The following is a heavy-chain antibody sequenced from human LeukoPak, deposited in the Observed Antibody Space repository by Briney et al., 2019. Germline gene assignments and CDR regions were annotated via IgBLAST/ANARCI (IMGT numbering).Heavy chain of an antibody. D-gene: IGHD1-7*01. Sequence: PGGSLRLSCAASGFTFSSYWMSWVRQAPGKGLEWVANIKQDGSEKYYVDSVKGRFTISRDNAKNSLYLQMNSLRAEDTAVYYCAREYNWNFPDYFDYWGQGTLVTVSS. CDR1: GFTFSSYW. CDR3: AREYNWNFPDYFDY. V-gene: IGHV3-7*01. CDR2: IKQDGSEK. J-gene: IGHJ4*02.